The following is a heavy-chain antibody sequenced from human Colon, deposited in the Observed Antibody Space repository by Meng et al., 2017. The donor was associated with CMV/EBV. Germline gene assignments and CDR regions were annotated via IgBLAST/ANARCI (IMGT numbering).Heavy chain of an antibody. CDR2: IDGDGSSR. CDR3: ARDLASRSSLDS. J-gene: IGHJ4*02. V-gene: IGHV3-74*01. D-gene: IGHD3-10*01. Sequence: GESLKISCAASGFTFSTSHMHWVRQTPGKGLEWVARIDGDGSSRNYADSVKGRFTISRDNAKNTVFLHMTGLRADDTAVYYCARDLASRSSLDSWGQGTLVTVSS. CDR1: GFTFSTSH.